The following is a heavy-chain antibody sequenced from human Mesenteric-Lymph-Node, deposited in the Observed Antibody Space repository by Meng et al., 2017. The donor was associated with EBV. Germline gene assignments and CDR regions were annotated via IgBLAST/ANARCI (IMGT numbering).Heavy chain of an antibody. Sequence: QLKESGPGLGKPSETLSLTCTVSGDSINSNYYYWGWIRQPPGKGLQWIGSIYYSGTTFYNPSLKSRVTISVDTSKNQLSLKLISVTAADTAVYYCARTPLYNWGAWGQGTLVTVSS. D-gene: IGHD7-27*01. CDR1: GDSINSNYYY. CDR2: IYYSGTT. J-gene: IGHJ5*02. V-gene: IGHV4-39*01. CDR3: ARTPLYNWGA.